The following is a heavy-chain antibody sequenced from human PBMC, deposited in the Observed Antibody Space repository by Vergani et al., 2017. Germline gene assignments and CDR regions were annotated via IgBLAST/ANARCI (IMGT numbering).Heavy chain of an antibody. CDR2: IYYSGST. V-gene: IGHV4-39*01. CDR1: GGSISSSSYY. D-gene: IGHD3-22*01. Sequence: QLQLQELGPGLVKPSETLSLTCTVSGGSISSSSYYWGWIRQPPGKGLEWIGSIYYSGSTYYNPSLKSRVTISVDTSKNQFSLKLSSVTAADTAVYYCALSIVVIPLCWGQGTLVTVSS. J-gene: IGHJ4*02. CDR3: ALSIVVIPLC.